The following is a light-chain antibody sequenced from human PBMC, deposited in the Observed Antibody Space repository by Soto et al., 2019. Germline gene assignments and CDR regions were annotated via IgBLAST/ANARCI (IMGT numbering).Light chain of an antibody. CDR3: QQLHSYPIT. J-gene: IGKJ5*01. V-gene: IGKV1-9*01. CDR1: QDMSTY. CDR2: GAS. Sequence: DIQLTQSPSFLSASVGDRVTISCRASQDMSTYVAWYQQKPGEAPKLLIYGASTLRSGVPSRFSGSESGAVFTLTISSLQPEDFATYYCQQLHSYPITFGQGTRLEN.